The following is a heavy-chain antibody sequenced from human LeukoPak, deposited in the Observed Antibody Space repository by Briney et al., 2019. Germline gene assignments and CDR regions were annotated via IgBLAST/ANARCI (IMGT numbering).Heavy chain of an antibody. D-gene: IGHD5-12*01. J-gene: IGHJ4*02. Sequence: GGSLRLSCAASGFTFSSYAMSWVRQAPGKGLEWVSAISGSGGSTYYADSVKGRFTISRDNSKNTLYLQMNSLRAEDTAVYYCAEFSGYNFKNYFDYWGQGTLVTVSS. V-gene: IGHV3-23*01. CDR2: ISGSGGST. CDR1: GFTFSSYA. CDR3: AEFSGYNFKNYFDY.